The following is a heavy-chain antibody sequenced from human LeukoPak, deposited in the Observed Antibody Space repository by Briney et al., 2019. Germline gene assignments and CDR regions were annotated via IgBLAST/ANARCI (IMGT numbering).Heavy chain of an antibody. D-gene: IGHD6-13*01. V-gene: IGHV3-9*01. CDR2: VSWNSGSI. CDR1: GFTFDDYA. Sequence: GGSLRLSCAASGFTFDDYAMHWVRQAPGKGLEWVSGVSWNSGSIGYADSVKGRFTISRDNAKNSLYLQMNSLRAEDTAVYYCAKRLGSWHNWFDPWGQGTLVTVSS. J-gene: IGHJ5*02. CDR3: AKRLGSWHNWFDP.